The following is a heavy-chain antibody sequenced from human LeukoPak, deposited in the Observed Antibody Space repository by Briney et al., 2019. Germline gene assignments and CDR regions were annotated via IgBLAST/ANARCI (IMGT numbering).Heavy chain of an antibody. J-gene: IGHJ4*02. Sequence: ASVKVSCKASGYTFTGYYMHWVRQAPGQGLEWMGWINPNSGGTNYAQKFQGRVTMTRDTSISTAYMELSRLRSDDTVVYYCASGRDSSSWYFDYWGQGTLVTVSS. CDR1: GYTFTGYY. D-gene: IGHD6-13*01. CDR2: INPNSGGT. CDR3: ASGRDSSSWYFDY. V-gene: IGHV1-2*02.